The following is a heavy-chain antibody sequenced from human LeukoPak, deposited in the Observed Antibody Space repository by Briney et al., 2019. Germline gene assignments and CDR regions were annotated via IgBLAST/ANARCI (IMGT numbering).Heavy chain of an antibody. Sequence: GGSLRLSCAASGFTFSTCNMLWVRQTPGKGLEWLYYINSGGSAVHYADSVKDRFTFSRDNAKSSVYLQMNSLRVEDTGIYYCARVGARGDWFDYWGQGTRVTVSS. J-gene: IGHJ5*01. CDR1: GFTFSTCN. D-gene: IGHD3-16*01. CDR2: INSGGSAV. CDR3: ARVGARGDWFDY. V-gene: IGHV3-48*01.